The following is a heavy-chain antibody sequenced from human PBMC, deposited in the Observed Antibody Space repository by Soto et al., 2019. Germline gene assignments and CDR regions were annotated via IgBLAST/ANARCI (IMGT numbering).Heavy chain of an antibody. V-gene: IGHV3-21*01. CDR2: IRGFSPYT. Sequence: PGGSLRLSCVASGFTFRTYTMNWVRQAPGKGLEWVSGIRGFSPYTFYAESVKGRFTTSRDNAKNSLYLQMNSLGVEDTAVYYCARDRGYDAHDYYYNAMDVWGQGTTVTVS. J-gene: IGHJ6*02. CDR1: GFTFRTYT. D-gene: IGHD2-15*01. CDR3: ARDRGYDAHDYYYNAMDV.